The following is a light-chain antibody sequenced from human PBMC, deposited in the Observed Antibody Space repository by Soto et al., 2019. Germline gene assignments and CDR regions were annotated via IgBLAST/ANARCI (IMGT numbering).Light chain of an antibody. V-gene: IGKV1-39*01. CDR3: QQANSFPLT. CDR1: QSISNH. CDR2: AAS. Sequence: DIQMTQSPSSLSASVEDRVIITCRASQSISNHLNWYQQKPGKAPKLLIFAASSLQSGVPSRFSGSGSGTDFTLTISSLQPEDFAIYYCQQANSFPLTFGGGTKVDIK. J-gene: IGKJ4*01.